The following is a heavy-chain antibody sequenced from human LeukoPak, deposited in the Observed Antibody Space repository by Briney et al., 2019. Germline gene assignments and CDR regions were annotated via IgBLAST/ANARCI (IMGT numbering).Heavy chain of an antibody. V-gene: IGHV3-48*02. J-gene: IGHJ4*02. D-gene: IGHD1-26*01. CDR3: ARDLISGHYTFDY. CDR2: ISYSSSTI. CDR1: GFPFSSFS. Sequence: GGSLRLSCAASGFPFSSFSMNWVRQAPGKGLEWVSYISYSSSTIYYADSVKGRFTISRDNAKNSLYLQMNSLRDEDTAVYYCARDLISGHYTFDYWGQGAPVTVSS.